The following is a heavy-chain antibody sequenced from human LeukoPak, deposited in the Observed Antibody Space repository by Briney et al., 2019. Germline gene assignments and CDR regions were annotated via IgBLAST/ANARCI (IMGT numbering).Heavy chain of an antibody. CDR2: IYYSGST. CDR1: GDSISTSSYY. J-gene: IGHJ6*03. Sequence: ETLSLTCSVSGDSISTSSYYWGWIRQPPGKGLEWIGTIYYSGSTYYNPSLTSRVTISVDTSKNQFSLKLSSVTAADTAVYYCARHKDYYYSYMDVWGKGTTVTISS. V-gene: IGHV4-39*01. CDR3: ARHKDYYYSYMDV.